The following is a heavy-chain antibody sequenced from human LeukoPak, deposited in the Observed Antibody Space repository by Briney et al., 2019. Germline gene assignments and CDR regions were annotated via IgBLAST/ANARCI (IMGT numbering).Heavy chain of an antibody. V-gene: IGHV3-48*01. Sequence: PSGGSLRLSCAASGFTFGGYSRNWFAKAPGKGLEGVSYISSSSSNIYYADSVKGRFTISRDNAKNSLYLQMNSLRAEDTAVYYCATNTRWFGEFDYWGQGTLVTVSS. CDR1: GFTFGGYS. CDR3: ATNTRWFGEFDY. CDR2: ISSSSSNI. J-gene: IGHJ4*02. D-gene: IGHD3-10*01.